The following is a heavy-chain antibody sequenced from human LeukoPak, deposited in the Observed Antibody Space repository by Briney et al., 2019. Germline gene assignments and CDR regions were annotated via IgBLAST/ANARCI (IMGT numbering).Heavy chain of an antibody. CDR1: GFTFSSYW. J-gene: IGHJ4*02. Sequence: GGSLRLSCAASGFTFSSYWMSWVRQAPGKGLEWVANIKQDGSEKYYVDSVKGRFTISRDNAKNSLYLQMNSLRAEDTAVYYCASPYYYDSSGYDYYWGQGTLVTVSS. V-gene: IGHV3-7*01. CDR2: IKQDGSEK. D-gene: IGHD3-22*01. CDR3: ASPYYYDSSGYDYY.